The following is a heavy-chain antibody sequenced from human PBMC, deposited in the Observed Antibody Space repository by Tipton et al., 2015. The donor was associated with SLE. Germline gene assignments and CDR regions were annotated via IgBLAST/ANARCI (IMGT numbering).Heavy chain of an antibody. J-gene: IGHJ1*01. CDR1: GFTFSSYS. V-gene: IGHV3-21*03. D-gene: IGHD6-13*01. CDR2: ISSSSYI. CDR3: ARARVSEGYFQH. Sequence: LRLSCAASGFTFSSYSMNWVRQAPAKGLEWVSSISSSSYIYYADSVKGRFTISRDNAKNSLYLQMNSLRAEDTAVYYCARARVSEGYFQHWGQGTLVTVSS.